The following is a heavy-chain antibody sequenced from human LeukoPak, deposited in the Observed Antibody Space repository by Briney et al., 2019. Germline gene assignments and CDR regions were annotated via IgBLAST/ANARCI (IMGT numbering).Heavy chain of an antibody. Sequence: GGSLRLSCAASGFTFSSYGMHWVRQAPGKGLEWVAVISYDGSNKYYADSVKGRFTISRDNAKNSLYLQMNSLRAEDTAVFYCARDLGLDGDWGQGTLVTVSS. CDR2: ISYDGSNK. D-gene: IGHD2-2*03. CDR3: ARDLGLDGD. V-gene: IGHV3-30*03. J-gene: IGHJ4*02. CDR1: GFTFSSYG.